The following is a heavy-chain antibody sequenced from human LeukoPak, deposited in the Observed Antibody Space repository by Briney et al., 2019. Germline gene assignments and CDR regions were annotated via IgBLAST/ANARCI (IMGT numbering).Heavy chain of an antibody. CDR3: AREAVPHTGGNLNV. D-gene: IGHD5-18*01. V-gene: IGHV5-51*01. J-gene: IGHJ3*01. Sequence: GESLKISCRGSGYSFSDSWISWGRQMPGKGLEFMGIMYPGDSDTRYSPSFQGQVTMSADKAINTAYRRWSSLRASDTAMYYCAREAVPHTGGNLNVWGQGTRVSVSS. CDR1: GYSFSDSW. CDR2: MYPGDSDT.